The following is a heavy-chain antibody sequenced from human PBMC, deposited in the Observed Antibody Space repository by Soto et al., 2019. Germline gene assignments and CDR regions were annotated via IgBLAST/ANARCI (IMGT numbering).Heavy chain of an antibody. V-gene: IGHV1-18*01. Sequence: QIQLLQSGAEVKKPGASVKVTCKASGYTFRNFGISWVRQAPGQGLEWMGWISAYNANANYAQKFQGRLSMTADTSTSPAYMELRSLRSDDTALYYCARENSYFDYWGQGTLVTVSS. CDR2: ISAYNANA. CDR3: ARENSYFDY. J-gene: IGHJ4*02. CDR1: GYTFRNFG.